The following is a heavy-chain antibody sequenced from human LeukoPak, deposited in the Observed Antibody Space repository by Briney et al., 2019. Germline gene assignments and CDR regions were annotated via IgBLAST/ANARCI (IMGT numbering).Heavy chain of an antibody. V-gene: IGHV1-2*02. CDR1: GYTFTGYY. CDR3: ARAFMVRGVPGY. CDR2: INPNSGGT. D-gene: IGHD3-10*01. Sequence: ASVKVSCKASGYTFTGYYMHWVRQAPGQGLEWMGWINPNSGGTNYAQKFQGRVTMTRDTSISTAYMELSRLRSDDTAVHYCARAFMVRGVPGYWGQGTLVTVSS. J-gene: IGHJ4*02.